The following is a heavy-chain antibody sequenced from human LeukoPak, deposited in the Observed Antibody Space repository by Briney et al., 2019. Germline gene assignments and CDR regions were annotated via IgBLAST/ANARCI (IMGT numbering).Heavy chain of an antibody. CDR2: IYYSGST. J-gene: IGHJ4*02. D-gene: IGHD1-26*01. V-gene: IGHV4-59*01. Sequence: SETLSLTCTVSGCSISSYYWSWIRQPPGKGLEWIGYIYYSGSTNYNPSLKSRVTISVDTSKNQFSLKLSSVTAADTAVYYCARDLYGGSSPFDYWAREPWSPSPQ. CDR1: GCSISSYY. CDR3: ARDLYGGSSPFDY.